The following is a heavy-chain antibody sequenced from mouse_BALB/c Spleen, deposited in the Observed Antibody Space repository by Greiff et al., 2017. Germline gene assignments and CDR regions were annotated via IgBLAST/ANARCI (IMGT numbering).Heavy chain of an antibody. D-gene: IGHD1-1*01. Sequence: EVQRVESGGGLVQPGGSLKLSCAASGFDFSRYWMSWVRQAPGKGLEWIGEINPDSSTINYTPSLKDKFIISRDNAKNTLYLQMSKVRSEDTALYYCARPYYGSSHSYFDVWGAGTTVTVSS. J-gene: IGHJ1*01. CDR2: INPDSSTI. V-gene: IGHV4-1*02. CDR1: GFDFSRYW. CDR3: ARPYYGSSHSYFDV.